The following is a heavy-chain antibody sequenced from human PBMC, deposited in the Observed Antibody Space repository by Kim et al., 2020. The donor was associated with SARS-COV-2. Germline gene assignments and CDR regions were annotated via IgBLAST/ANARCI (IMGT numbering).Heavy chain of an antibody. Sequence: ADSVKGRFTISRDNAKDTLYLQMNSLRAEDTAVYYCARVGYSGYGTFDFWGQGTLVTVSS. V-gene: IGHV3-74*01. CDR3: ARVGYSGYGTFDF. D-gene: IGHD5-12*01. J-gene: IGHJ4*02.